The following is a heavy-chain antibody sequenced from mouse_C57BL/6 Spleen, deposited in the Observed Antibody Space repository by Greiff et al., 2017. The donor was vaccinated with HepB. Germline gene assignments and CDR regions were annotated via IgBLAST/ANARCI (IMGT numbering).Heavy chain of an antibody. D-gene: IGHD2-2*01. CDR1: GYAFSSYW. V-gene: IGHV1-80*01. J-gene: IGHJ4*01. CDR3: AREWLPPMDY. CDR2: IYPGDGDT. Sequence: LVESGAELVKPGASVKISCKASGYAFSSYWMNWVKQRPGKGLEWIGQIYPGDGDTNYNGKFKGKATLTADKSSSTAYMQLSSLTSEDSAVYFCAREWLPPMDYWGQGTSVTVSS.